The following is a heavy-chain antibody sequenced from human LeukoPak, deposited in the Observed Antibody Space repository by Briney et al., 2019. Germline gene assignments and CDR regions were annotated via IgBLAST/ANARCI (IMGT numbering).Heavy chain of an antibody. D-gene: IGHD3-22*01. Sequence: PSETLSLTCTVSGGSISSYYWSWIRQPPGKGLEWIGYIYYSGSTNYNPSLKSRVTISVDTSKNQFSLKLSSVTAADTAVYYCARNPGDYYDSSGYYSPNYFDYWGQGTLVTVSS. CDR2: IYYSGST. J-gene: IGHJ4*02. CDR1: GGSISSYY. CDR3: ARNPGDYYDSSGYYSPNYFDY. V-gene: IGHV4-59*01.